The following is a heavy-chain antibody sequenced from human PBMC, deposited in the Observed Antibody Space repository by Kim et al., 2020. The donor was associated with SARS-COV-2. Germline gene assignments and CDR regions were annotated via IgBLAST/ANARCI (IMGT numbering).Heavy chain of an antibody. D-gene: IGHD2-2*01. CDR3: ARYPWWYFDL. Sequence: SETLSLTCTVSGGSISSYYWSWIRQPPGKGLEWIGYIYYSGSTNYNPSLKSRVTISVDTSKNQFSLKLSSVTAADTAVYYCARYPWWYFDLWGRGTLVTVSS. CDR2: IYYSGST. CDR1: GGSISSYY. J-gene: IGHJ2*01. V-gene: IGHV4-59*08.